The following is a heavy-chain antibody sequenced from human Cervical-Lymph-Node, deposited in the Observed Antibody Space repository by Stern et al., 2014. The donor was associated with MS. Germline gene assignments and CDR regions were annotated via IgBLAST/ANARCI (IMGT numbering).Heavy chain of an antibody. CDR1: GYSFTDYS. CDR2: ISPDTGGA. V-gene: IGHV1-2*02. J-gene: IGHJ4*02. Sequence: QVQLVQSGAEVKKPGASVKVSCKASGYSFTDYSIHLVRQAPGQGLEWMGWISPDTGGANYAQRFQGRVTITRDTSISTAYMDLSRLRSDDTAVYYCARDRGSHSDYWGQGTLVTVSS. D-gene: IGHD1-26*01. CDR3: ARDRGSHSDY.